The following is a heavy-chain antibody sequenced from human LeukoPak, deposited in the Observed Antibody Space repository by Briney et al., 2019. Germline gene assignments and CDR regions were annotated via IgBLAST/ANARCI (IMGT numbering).Heavy chain of an antibody. J-gene: IGHJ4*02. V-gene: IGHV3-23*01. CDR2: ISDTGGST. D-gene: IGHD5-12*01. Sequence: PGGSLRLSCAASGFIFNNYAVSWVRQAPGKGLEWVSVISDTGGSTYYADSVKGRFTISRDNSKNTLYLQMNSLRAEDTAVYYCAKDADSAHELYFDYWGQGTLVTVSS. CDR1: GFIFNNYA. CDR3: AKDADSAHELYFDY.